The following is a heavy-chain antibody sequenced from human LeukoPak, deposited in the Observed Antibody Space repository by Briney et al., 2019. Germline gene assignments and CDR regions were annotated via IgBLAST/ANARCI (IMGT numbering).Heavy chain of an antibody. V-gene: IGHV1-2*02. CDR2: INPNSGGT. Sequence: ASVKVSCKASGYTFTGYYMHWVRQAPGQGLEWMGWINPNSGGTNYAQKFQGRVTMTRATSISTAYMELSRLRSDDTAVYYCARSYDFWSRYYCGMDVWGQGTTVTVSS. D-gene: IGHD3-3*01. CDR1: GYTFTGYY. J-gene: IGHJ6*02. CDR3: ARSYDFWSRYYCGMDV.